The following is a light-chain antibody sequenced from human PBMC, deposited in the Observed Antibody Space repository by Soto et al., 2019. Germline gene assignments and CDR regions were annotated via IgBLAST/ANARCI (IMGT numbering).Light chain of an antibody. Sequence: DFEMTQSPSSLSASVGGRVTITCRASQGISNYFAWYQQKPGKAPNLLFYAASTLRSGVPSRFSGSGSGTDFTLTINSLQPEDVATYFCQKYYSAPLTFGGGTKVEI. V-gene: IGKV1-27*01. CDR3: QKYYSAPLT. J-gene: IGKJ4*01. CDR2: AAS. CDR1: QGISNY.